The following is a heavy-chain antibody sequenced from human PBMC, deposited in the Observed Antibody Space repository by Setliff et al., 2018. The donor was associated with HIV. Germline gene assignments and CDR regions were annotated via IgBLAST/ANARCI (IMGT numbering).Heavy chain of an antibody. CDR1: GDSVTSDSYY. CDR2: IYFSGST. D-gene: IGHD3-16*01. V-gene: IGHV4-61*02. J-gene: IGHJ6*02. Sequence: LSLTCTVSGDSVTSDSYYWNWIRQPAGKTLEWIGRIYFSGSTNYNPSLKSRVTISIDTSKNQLSLKLSSVAAADTAVYYCARDWAAPYYYGMDVWGQGTTVTVSS. CDR3: ARDWAAPYYYGMDV.